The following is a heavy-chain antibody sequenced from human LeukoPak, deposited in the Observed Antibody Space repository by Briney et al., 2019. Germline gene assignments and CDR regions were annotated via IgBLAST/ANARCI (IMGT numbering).Heavy chain of an antibody. V-gene: IGHV4-59*01. CDR2: IYYSGST. D-gene: IGHD4-23*01. CDR1: GGSTSSYY. CDR3: AREDYGGNFGAFDY. Sequence: SETLSLTCTVSGGSTSSYYWSWIRQPPGKGLEWIGYIYYSGSTNYNPSLKSRVTISVDTSKNQFSLKLSSVTAADTAVHYCAREDYGGNFGAFDYWGQGTLVTVSS. J-gene: IGHJ4*02.